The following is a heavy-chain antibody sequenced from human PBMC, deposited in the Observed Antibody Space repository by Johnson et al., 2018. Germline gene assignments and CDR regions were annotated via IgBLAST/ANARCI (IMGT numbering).Heavy chain of an antibody. CDR2: IYTGGRT. J-gene: IGHJ3*02. D-gene: IGHD7-27*01. CDR3: VREGMSETGGAFDI. V-gene: IGHV3-53*01. CDR1: GFTVSSNY. Sequence: VQLVESGGGLIQPGGSLKLSCAASGFTVSSNYMSWVRQAPGKGLEWVSDIYTGGRTYYADSVKGRFTIARDTAKTTLYLQMNSLRADDTAVYYCVREGMSETGGAFDIWGQGTMVTVSS.